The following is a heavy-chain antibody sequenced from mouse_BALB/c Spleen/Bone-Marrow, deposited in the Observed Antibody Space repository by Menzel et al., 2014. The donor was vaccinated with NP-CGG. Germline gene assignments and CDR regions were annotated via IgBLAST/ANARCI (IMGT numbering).Heavy chain of an antibody. J-gene: IGHJ4*01. CDR1: GYTFTSYI. V-gene: IGHV1-14*01. CDR3: ARRWLPYAVDY. Sequence: EVQLQQSGPELVKPGASVKMSCKASGYTFTSYIMHWVKQKPGQGLERIGYINPYNDGTKYNEKFKGKATLTSDKSSSTAYMELSSLTSEDSAVYYCARRWLPYAVDYWGQGTSVTVSS. CDR2: INPYNDGT. D-gene: IGHD2-3*01.